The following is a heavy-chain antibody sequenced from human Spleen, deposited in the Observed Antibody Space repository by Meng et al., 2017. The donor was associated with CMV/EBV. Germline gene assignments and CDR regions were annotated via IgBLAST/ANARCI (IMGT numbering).Heavy chain of an antibody. V-gene: IGHV3-53*01. CDR3: ASRNYFYGSGSYNWAAFDM. J-gene: IGHJ3*02. CDR2: IYSGGST. Sequence: GESLKISCAASEFTFSSYPMSWVRQAPGKGLEWVSVIYSGGSTYYADSVKGRFTISRDNSKNTLYLQMNSLRAEDTAVYYCASRNYFYGSGSYNWAAFDMWGQGTMVTVSS. D-gene: IGHD3-10*01. CDR1: EFTFSSYP.